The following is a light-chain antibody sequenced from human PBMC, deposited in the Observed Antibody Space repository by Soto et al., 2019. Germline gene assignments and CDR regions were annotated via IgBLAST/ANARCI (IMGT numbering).Light chain of an antibody. CDR3: QQYGDSPRGT. J-gene: IGKJ4*01. Sequence: EIVLTQSPATLSLSPGERATLSCRASQSVSSYLAWYQQKPGQAPRLLIYDASNRATGIPARFSGSGSGTDFTLTINRLEPEDSAVYYCQQYGDSPRGTFGGGTKVEIK. CDR2: DAS. CDR1: QSVSSY. V-gene: IGKV3-11*01.